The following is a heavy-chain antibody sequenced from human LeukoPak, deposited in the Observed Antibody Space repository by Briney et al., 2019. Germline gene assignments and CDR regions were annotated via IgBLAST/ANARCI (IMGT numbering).Heavy chain of an antibody. CDR2: IYYSGST. CDR3: ARDGLGGSCFLGCRWFDP. J-gene: IGHJ5*02. D-gene: IGHD2-15*01. Sequence: SETLSLTCTVSGGSISSSSYYWGWIRQPPGKGLEWIGSIYYSGSTYYNPSLKSRVTISVDTSKNQFSLKLSSVTAADTAVYYCARDGLGGSCFLGCRWFDPWAREPWSPSPQ. CDR1: GGSISSSSYY. V-gene: IGHV4-39*07.